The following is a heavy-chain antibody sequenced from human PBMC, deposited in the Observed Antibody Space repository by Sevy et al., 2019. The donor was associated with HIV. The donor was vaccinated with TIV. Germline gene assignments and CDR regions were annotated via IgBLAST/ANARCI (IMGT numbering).Heavy chain of an antibody. Sequence: GGSLRLSCAASGFTFSSYAMHWVRQAPGKGLEWVAVISYDGSNKYYADSVKGRFTISRDNSKNTLYLQMNSLGAEDTAVYYCARESSKYSSGSGPFDYWGQGTLVTVSS. CDR3: ARESSKYSSGSGPFDY. CDR2: ISYDGSNK. D-gene: IGHD6-19*01. CDR1: GFTFSSYA. J-gene: IGHJ4*02. V-gene: IGHV3-30-3*01.